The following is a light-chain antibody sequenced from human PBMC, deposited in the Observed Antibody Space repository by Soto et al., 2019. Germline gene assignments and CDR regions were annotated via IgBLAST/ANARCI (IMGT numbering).Light chain of an antibody. CDR1: QSVSSN. J-gene: IGKJ1*01. CDR2: GAS. Sequence: EIVMTQSPATLSVSPGERATLSCRASQSVSSNLAWYQQKPGQAPRLLIYGASTRATGIPARFNGSGSGTEFTLTISSLQSEDFAVSYCQQYNNWPRTFGQGTKV. V-gene: IGKV3-15*01. CDR3: QQYNNWPRT.